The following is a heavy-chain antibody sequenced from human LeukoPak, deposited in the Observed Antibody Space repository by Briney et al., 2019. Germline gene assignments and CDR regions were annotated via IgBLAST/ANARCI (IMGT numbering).Heavy chain of an antibody. CDR3: ARHLLWFGESTGLYYYYYMDV. CDR2: IYYSGST. J-gene: IGHJ6*03. V-gene: IGHV4-39*01. CDR1: GGSISSSSYY. D-gene: IGHD3-10*01. Sequence: PSETLSLTCTVSGGSISSSSYYWGWIRQPPGKGLEWIGSIYYSGSTYYNPSLKSRVTISVDTSKNQFSLKLSSVTAADTAVYYCARHLLWFGESTGLYYYYYMDVWGKGTTVTISS.